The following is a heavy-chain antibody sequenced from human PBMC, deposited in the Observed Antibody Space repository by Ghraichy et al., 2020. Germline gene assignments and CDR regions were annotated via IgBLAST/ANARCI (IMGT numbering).Heavy chain of an antibody. D-gene: IGHD3-22*01. Sequence: GGSLRLSCVAAGFTVSSKYMTWVRQAPGKGLEWVSVIYTGDITDYADSVKGRFTISRDSSKNTLSLQMNSLRAEDTAVYYCAGESSGYYYWGEGGMDVWGQGTTVTVSS. CDR2: IYTGDIT. V-gene: IGHV3-53*01. J-gene: IGHJ6*02. CDR3: AGESSGYYYWGEGGMDV. CDR1: GFTVSSKY.